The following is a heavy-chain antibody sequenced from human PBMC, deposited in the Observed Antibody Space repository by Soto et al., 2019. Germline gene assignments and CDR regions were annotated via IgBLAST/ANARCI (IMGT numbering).Heavy chain of an antibody. Sequence: PSETLSLTCTVSGGSFTSSHYYWVWVRQPPGKGLEWIGSISYRGSTDYKSSLKSRVTLSVDTSKNQFPLNLNSLTAADTAVFYCVRHGTDVGAASRYRYLDTWGQGALVTVAS. D-gene: IGHD6-6*01. CDR2: ISYRGST. V-gene: IGHV4-39*01. J-gene: IGHJ5*02. CDR3: VRHGTDVGAASRYRYLDT. CDR1: GGSFTSSHYY.